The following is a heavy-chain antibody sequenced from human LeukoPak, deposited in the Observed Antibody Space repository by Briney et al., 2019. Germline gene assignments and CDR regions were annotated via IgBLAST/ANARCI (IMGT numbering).Heavy chain of an antibody. CDR2: IDHSGNS. D-gene: IGHD5-18*01. V-gene: IGHV4-4*02. J-gene: IGHJ4*02. CDR1: GGAISSSNW. Sequence: SETLSPTCAVSGGAISSSNWWNWVRQSPGKGLEWIGEIDHSGNSNYNPSLKSRVTISGDKSKNQFSLKLSSVTAADTAVYYCASKSGKRGYSYGYYFDSWGQGTLVTVSS. CDR3: ASKSGKRGYSYGYYFDS.